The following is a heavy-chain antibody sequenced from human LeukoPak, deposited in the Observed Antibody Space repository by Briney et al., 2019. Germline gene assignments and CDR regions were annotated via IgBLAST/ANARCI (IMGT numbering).Heavy chain of an antibody. J-gene: IGHJ4*02. V-gene: IGHV3-23*01. CDR3: AKDPRSYYGSGSLWYFDY. CDR2: IIGSGGST. Sequence: GSLRLSFAASGFTFSSYAMSWVRRAPGKGVEGGSAIIGSGGSTYYADSVKGRFTISRDNSKNTLYLQMNSLRAEDTAVYYCAKDPRSYYGSGSLWYFDYWGQGTLVTVSS. D-gene: IGHD3-10*01. CDR1: GFTFSSYA.